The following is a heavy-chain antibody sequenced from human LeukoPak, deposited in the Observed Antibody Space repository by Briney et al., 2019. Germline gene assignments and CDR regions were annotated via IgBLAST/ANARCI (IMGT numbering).Heavy chain of an antibody. CDR2: IYYSGST. D-gene: IGHD1-1*01. J-gene: IGHJ4*02. V-gene: IGHV4-59*01. Sequence: TTSETLSLTCTVSGGSISSYCWSWIRQPPEKGLEWIGYIYYSGSTDYNPSLKSRVTISVDTSKNQFSLKLSSVTAADTAMYYCARLPPTTTKIFDYWGQGTLVTVSS. CDR1: GGSISSYC. CDR3: ARLPPTTTKIFDY.